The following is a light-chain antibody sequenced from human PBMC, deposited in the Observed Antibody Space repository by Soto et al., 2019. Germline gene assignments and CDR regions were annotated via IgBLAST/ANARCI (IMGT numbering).Light chain of an antibody. CDR2: GGS. V-gene: IGKV1-5*01. CDR1: QSISVY. Sequence: DIQMTQSPSTLSASVGDRVTITCRASQSISVYLAWYQQRPREAPKLLIYGGSSLESGVPSRFSGSGSGTEFTLTISSLQPTDFATYYCHQYATSSPTFGQGPKLEI. J-gene: IGKJ2*01. CDR3: HQYATSSPT.